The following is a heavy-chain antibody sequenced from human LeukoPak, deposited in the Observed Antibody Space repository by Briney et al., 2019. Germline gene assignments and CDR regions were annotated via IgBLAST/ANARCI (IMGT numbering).Heavy chain of an antibody. Sequence: GGSLRLSCAASGFTFDDYAMHWVRQAPGKGLEWVSGTSWNSGSIGYADSVKGRLTISRDNAKISLYLQMNSLRAEDTAMYYCAKDIGSSSWYGSVFDIWGQGTKVIVFS. D-gene: IGHD6-13*01. CDR3: AKDIGSSSWYGSVFDI. CDR2: TSWNSGSI. CDR1: GFTFDDYA. V-gene: IGHV3-9*01. J-gene: IGHJ3*02.